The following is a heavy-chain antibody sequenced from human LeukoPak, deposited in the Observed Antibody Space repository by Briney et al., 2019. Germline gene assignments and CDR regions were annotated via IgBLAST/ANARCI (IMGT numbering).Heavy chain of an antibody. J-gene: IGHJ3*02. Sequence: GGSLRLSCAASGFTFSSYAMHWIRQAPGKGLEYVSAISGNGGSTYYANSVKGRFTISRDNSKNTLYLQMGSLRAEDMAVYYCARDSGDDAFDIWGQGTMVTVSS. CDR3: ARDSGDDAFDI. V-gene: IGHV3-64*01. CDR2: ISGNGGST. D-gene: IGHD3-10*01. CDR1: GFTFSSYA.